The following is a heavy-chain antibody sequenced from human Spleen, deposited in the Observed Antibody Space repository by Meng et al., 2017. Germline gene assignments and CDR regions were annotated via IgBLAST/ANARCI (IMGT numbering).Heavy chain of an antibody. Sequence: EVQLLESGGDLVQPGGSLRLPCAASGFTFSAYVMSWVRQAPGKGLEWVSGITGSGDSTYWTDPGRGRFTIFRDNSKNTLYLKMNSLRPENTALYSCASGVGEGTRKDYWGQGTLVTVSS. CDR2: ITGSGDST. V-gene: IGHV3-23*01. J-gene: IGHJ4*02. CDR3: ASGVGEGTRKDY. CDR1: GFTFSAYV. D-gene: IGHD3-16*01.